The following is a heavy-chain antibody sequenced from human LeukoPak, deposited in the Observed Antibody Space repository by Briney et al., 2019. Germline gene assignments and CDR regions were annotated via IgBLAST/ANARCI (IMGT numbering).Heavy chain of an antibody. CDR1: GGSISSYY. Sequence: PSGTLSLTCTVSGGSISSYYWSWIRQPPGKGLEWIGYIYYSGSTNYNPSLKSRVTISVDTSKNQFSLKLSSVTAADTAVYYCARVVYGDYVRGAFDIWGQGTMVTVSS. CDR3: ARVVYGDYVRGAFDI. J-gene: IGHJ3*02. D-gene: IGHD4-17*01. V-gene: IGHV4-59*01. CDR2: IYYSGST.